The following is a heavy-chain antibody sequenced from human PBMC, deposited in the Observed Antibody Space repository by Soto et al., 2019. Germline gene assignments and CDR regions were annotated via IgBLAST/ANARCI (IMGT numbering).Heavy chain of an antibody. D-gene: IGHD6-13*01. CDR2: INPASGST. V-gene: IGHV1-46*01. J-gene: IGHJ4*02. Sequence: QVQLVQSGAEVKKPGASVKLSCRTSGYTFTHYYIHWVRQAPGQGLEWLAIINPASGSTNYAQDYQGRVNLTMDTSTTTVYMELSGLRAEDTATFYCARDLAAGDHWGQGTLVTVSS. CDR3: ARDLAAGDH. CDR1: GYTFTHYY.